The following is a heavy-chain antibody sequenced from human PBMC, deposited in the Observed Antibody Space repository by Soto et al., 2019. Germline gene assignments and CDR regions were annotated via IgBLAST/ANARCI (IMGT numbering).Heavy chain of an antibody. CDR2: ITGSGGGT. J-gene: IGHJ4*02. V-gene: IGHV3-23*01. Sequence: EVQLLESGGGLVQPGGSLRLSCAASGFTFSNYAMSWVRQAPGKGLEWVSIITGSGGGTHYADSVKGRFTISRDNSKNTLYLQMNSLRAEDTAVYYCAKDLKYYSSGYSYDFDYWGQGTLVTVSS. CDR1: GFTFSNYA. D-gene: IGHD3-22*01. CDR3: AKDLKYYSSGYSYDFDY.